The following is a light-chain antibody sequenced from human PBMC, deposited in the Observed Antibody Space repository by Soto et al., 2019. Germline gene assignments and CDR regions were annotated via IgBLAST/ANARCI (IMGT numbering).Light chain of an antibody. CDR3: QQYRSSPLLYA. J-gene: IGKJ2*01. Sequence: EIGLTQSPDTLSLSPGERATLSCRTSQNVNSNFLAWYQQKPGQAPRLLFHDASIRTTGVPDRFRGGGSGPDFTLTITRLEPEDFASYYCQQYRSSPLLYAFGQGNRVGVK. V-gene: IGKV3-20*01. CDR1: QNVNSNF. CDR2: DAS.